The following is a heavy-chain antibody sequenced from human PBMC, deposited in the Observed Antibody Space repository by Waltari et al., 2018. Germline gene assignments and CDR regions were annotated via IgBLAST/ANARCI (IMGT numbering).Heavy chain of an antibody. J-gene: IGHJ3*02. Sequence: QVQLVQSGAEVKKPGSSVKVSCKASGGSFSSYAISWVRQAPGQGLEWMGSSIPIYSTANYAQKMQGRVTMTEETSTDTANTELSSQRSEDTAVYYCGTGSRGWYDTGAFDIWGQGTRVSVSS. V-gene: IGHV1-69*08. CDR2: SIPIYSTA. CDR1: GGSFSSYA. D-gene: IGHD6-19*01. CDR3: GTGSRGWYDTGAFDI.